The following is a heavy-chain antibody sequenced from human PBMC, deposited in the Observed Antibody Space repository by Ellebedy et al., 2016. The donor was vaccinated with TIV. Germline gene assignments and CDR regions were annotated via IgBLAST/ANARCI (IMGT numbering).Heavy chain of an antibody. CDR1: GFAFRNSA. J-gene: IGHJ4*02. V-gene: IGHV3-30*18. D-gene: IGHD3-22*01. Sequence: PGGSLRLSCAASGFAFRNSAMHWVRQAPGKGLEWVAVISNDESGKYYVDSVKGRFTISRDNSKNTLDLQMNSLRAEDTAVDYCVKGGPDRSGYYAPPVERWGQGTLVTVSS. CDR2: ISNDESGK. CDR3: VKGGPDRSGYYAPPVER.